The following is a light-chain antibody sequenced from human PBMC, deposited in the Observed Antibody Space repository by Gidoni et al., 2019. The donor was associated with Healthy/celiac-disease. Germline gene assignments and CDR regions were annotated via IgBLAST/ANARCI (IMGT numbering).Light chain of an antibody. V-gene: IGKV4-1*01. CDR1: QSVLYSSNNKNY. CDR2: GAS. J-gene: IGKJ5*01. CDR3: QQYYSTPIT. Sequence: DIVMTQSPDSLAVSLGERATINCKSSQSVLYSSNNKNYLAWYQQKPEQPPKLLIYGASTRESGVPDRFSGSGSGTDFTLTISSLQAEDVAVYYCQQYYSTPITFGQXTRLEIK.